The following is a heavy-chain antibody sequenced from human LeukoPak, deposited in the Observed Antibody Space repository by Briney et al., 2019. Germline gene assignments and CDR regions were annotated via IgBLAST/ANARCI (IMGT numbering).Heavy chain of an antibody. V-gene: IGHV1-18*01. D-gene: IGHD6-13*01. Sequence: GASVKVSCKASGYTFTSYGISWVRQAPGQGLEWMGWISAYNGNTNYAQKLQGRVTITTDTSTSIAYMELRSLRSDDTAVYYCARDRRYSSSWQKNWFDPWGQGTLVTVS. CDR1: GYTFTSYG. CDR2: ISAYNGNT. J-gene: IGHJ5*02. CDR3: ARDRRYSSSWQKNWFDP.